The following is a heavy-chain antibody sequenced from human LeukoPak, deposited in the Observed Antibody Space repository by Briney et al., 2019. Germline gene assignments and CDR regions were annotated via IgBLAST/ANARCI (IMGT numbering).Heavy chain of an antibody. CDR3: ARETVSGAFDI. V-gene: IGHV3-53*01. CDR1: GFTVSSNY. J-gene: IGHJ3*02. CDR2: IYSGGST. D-gene: IGHD1-14*01. Sequence: GGSLRPSCAASGFTVSSNYMSWVRQAPGKGLEWVSVIYSGGSTYYADSVKGRFTISRDNSKNTLYLQMNSLRAEDTAVYYCARETVSGAFDIWGQGTMVTVSS.